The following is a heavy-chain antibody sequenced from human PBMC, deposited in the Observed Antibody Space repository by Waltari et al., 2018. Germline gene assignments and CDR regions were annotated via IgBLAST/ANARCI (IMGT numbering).Heavy chain of an antibody. CDR3: AASTVFGVVVDY. CDR1: GVSVSSGSFY. CDR2: SILGRT. Sequence: QVYLQESGPGLVEASQTLSLTCRVFGVSVSSGSFYWTWIRQPAGKGLEWVVYSILGRTNYNPSLKSRVNISVDTSKNQFSLNLSSVTAADTAVYFCAASTVFGVVVDYWGQGTPVTVSS. D-gene: IGHD3-3*01. V-gene: IGHV4-61*09. J-gene: IGHJ4*02.